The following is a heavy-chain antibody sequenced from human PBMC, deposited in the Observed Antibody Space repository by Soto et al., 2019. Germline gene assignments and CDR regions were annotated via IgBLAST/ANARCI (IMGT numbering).Heavy chain of an antibody. V-gene: IGHV3-74*01. J-gene: IGHJ4*02. CDR1: GFTFNTQG. Sequence: XVSLRLSCTACGFTFNTQGMHWVRQAPGKGLVWVSRIYFDGITTNYADSVKGRLTVSRDNAKNTVYLHVNTLRDEDTAVYYCARGGAMGVDYWGQRNLVTV. CDR3: ARGGAMGVDY. D-gene: IGHD1-26*01. CDR2: IYFDGITT.